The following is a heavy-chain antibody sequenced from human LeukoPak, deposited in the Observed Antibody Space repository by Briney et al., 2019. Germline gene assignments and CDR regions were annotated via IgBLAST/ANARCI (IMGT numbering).Heavy chain of an antibody. CDR3: ARAYDYVWGSYRASFDY. J-gene: IGHJ4*02. V-gene: IGHV4-39*01. D-gene: IGHD3-16*02. Sequence: SETLSLTCTVSGGSISSSSYYWGWIRQPPGKGLEWIGNIYYSGSTYYNPSLKSRVTISVDTSNNQFSLKLSSVTAADTAVYYCARAYDYVWGSYRASFDYWGQGTLVTVSS. CDR1: GGSISSSSYY. CDR2: IYYSGST.